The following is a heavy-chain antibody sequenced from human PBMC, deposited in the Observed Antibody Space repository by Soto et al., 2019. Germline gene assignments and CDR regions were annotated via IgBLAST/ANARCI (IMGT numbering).Heavy chain of an antibody. Sequence: QLQLQESGPGLVKPSETLSLTCTVSGGSISSSSYYWGWIRQPPGKGLEWIGSIYYSGSTYYNPSLKSRITTCVDTSKNQFSLKLSSVTAADTAVYYCARTRAVWFDPWGQGTLVTVSS. CDR2: IYYSGST. CDR3: ARTRAVWFDP. V-gene: IGHV4-39*01. J-gene: IGHJ5*02. CDR1: GGSISSSSYY. D-gene: IGHD6-19*01.